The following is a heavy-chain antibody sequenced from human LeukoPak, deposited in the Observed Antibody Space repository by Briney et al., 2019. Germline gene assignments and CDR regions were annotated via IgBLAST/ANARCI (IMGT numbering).Heavy chain of an antibody. CDR3: ARDGDIVVVVAGNWFDP. Sequence: GSLRLSCSASGFTFSSYGMHWVRQPPGKGLEWIGSIYYSGSTYYNPSLKSRVTISVDTSKNQFSLKLSSVTAADTAVYYCARDGDIVVVVAGNWFDPWGQGTLVTVSS. D-gene: IGHD2-15*01. CDR2: IYYSGST. CDR1: GFTFSSYG. V-gene: IGHV4-39*07. J-gene: IGHJ5*02.